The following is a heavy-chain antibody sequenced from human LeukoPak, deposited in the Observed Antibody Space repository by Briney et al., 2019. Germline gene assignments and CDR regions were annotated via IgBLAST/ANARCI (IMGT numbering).Heavy chain of an antibody. Sequence: GGSLRLSCAASGFTFSSYVMHWVRQAPGKGLEWVAFLQYDGSNKYYADSVKGRFTISRDNSKDTLYLQMNSPRAEDTAVYYCAKDSIRQQLYYFDYWGQGTLVTVSS. J-gene: IGHJ4*02. CDR1: GFTFSSYV. V-gene: IGHV3-30*02. D-gene: IGHD6-13*01. CDR3: AKDSIRQQLYYFDY. CDR2: LQYDGSNK.